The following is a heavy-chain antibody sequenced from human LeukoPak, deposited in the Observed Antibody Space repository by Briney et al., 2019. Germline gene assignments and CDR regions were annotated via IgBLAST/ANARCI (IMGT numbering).Heavy chain of an antibody. CDR2: INSDGSRT. CDR3: VREETTVSRYGMDV. Sequence: GGSLRLSCAASGLTFSSYWMHWVRQAPGKGLVWVSRINSDGSRTDYADSVKGRFTISRDNAKNTLYLQMNSLRVEDTAVYYCVREETTVSRYGMDVWGQGTTVTVSS. J-gene: IGHJ6*02. V-gene: IGHV3-74*01. D-gene: IGHD4-17*01. CDR1: GLTFSSYW.